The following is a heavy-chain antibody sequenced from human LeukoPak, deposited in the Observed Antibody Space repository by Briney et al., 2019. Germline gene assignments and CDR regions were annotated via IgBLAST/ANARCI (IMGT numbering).Heavy chain of an antibody. V-gene: IGHV3-43D*03. D-gene: IGHD3-22*01. CDR1: GFTFDDYG. CDR3: AKAHGTNYFDSSGIDY. CDR2: ISWDGGST. J-gene: IGHJ4*02. Sequence: GGSLRLSCAASGFTFDDYGMHWVRQAPGKGLEWVSLISWDGGSTYYVDSVKGRFTISRDNSKNSLFLQMNSLRPEDTALYYCAKAHGTNYFDSSGIDYWGQGTLVTVSS.